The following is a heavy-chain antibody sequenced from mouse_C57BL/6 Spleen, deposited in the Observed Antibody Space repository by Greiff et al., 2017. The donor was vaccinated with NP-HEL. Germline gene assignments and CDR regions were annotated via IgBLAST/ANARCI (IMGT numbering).Heavy chain of an antibody. Sequence: EVKLVESGGGLVKPGGSLKLSCAASGFTFSSYAMSWVRQTPEKRLEWVATISDGGSYTYYPDNVKGRFTISRDNAKNNLYLQMSHLKSEDTAMYYCARDRPITTVVATGAMDYWGQGTSVTVSS. D-gene: IGHD1-1*01. CDR2: ISDGGSYT. CDR3: ARDRPITTVVATGAMDY. J-gene: IGHJ4*01. CDR1: GFTFSSYA. V-gene: IGHV5-4*01.